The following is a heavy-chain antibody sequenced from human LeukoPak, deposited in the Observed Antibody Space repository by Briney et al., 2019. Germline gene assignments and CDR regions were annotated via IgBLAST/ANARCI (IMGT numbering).Heavy chain of an antibody. V-gene: IGHV3-30-3*01. Sequence: PGGSLRLSCVVSGFSFSTFAMHWVRQAPGKGLEWVAVISSDGNNKYHADSVKGRFTISRDNSKNTLFLQMNSLRAEDTAVYYCARGGEEYQLLFDYWGQGTLVTVSS. CDR2: ISSDGNNK. CDR1: GFSFSTFA. J-gene: IGHJ4*02. D-gene: IGHD2-2*01. CDR3: ARGGEEYQLLFDY.